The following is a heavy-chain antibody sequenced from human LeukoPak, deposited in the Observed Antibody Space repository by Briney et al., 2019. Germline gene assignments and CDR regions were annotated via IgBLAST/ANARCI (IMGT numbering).Heavy chain of an antibody. J-gene: IGHJ5*02. Sequence: PSETLSLTCTVSGGSISSSSYYWGWIRQPPGKGLEWIGSIYYSGSTYYNPSLKSRVTISVDTSKNQFSLKLSSVTAADTAVYYCAREGLRFSDPVNWFDPWGQGTLVTVSS. CDR2: IYYSGST. D-gene: IGHD5-12*01. CDR3: AREGLRFSDPVNWFDP. CDR1: GGSISSSSYY. V-gene: IGHV4-39*07.